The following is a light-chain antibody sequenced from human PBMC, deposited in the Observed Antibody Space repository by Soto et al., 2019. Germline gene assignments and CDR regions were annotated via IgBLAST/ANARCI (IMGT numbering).Light chain of an antibody. V-gene: IGLV1-40*01. J-gene: IGLJ1*01. CDR2: GNS. CDR1: SSNIGAGYD. Sequence: QSVLTQPPSVSGAPGQRVTISCTGSSSNIGAGYDVHWYQQLPGTAPKLLIYGNSNRPSGVPDRFSGSKSGTSASLAITGLQAEDEADYYCQSYDSSLSGYGFGTGIKVTVL. CDR3: QSYDSSLSGYG.